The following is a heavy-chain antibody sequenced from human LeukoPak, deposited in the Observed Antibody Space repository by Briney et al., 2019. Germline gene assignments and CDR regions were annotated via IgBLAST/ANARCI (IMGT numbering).Heavy chain of an antibody. Sequence: GGSLRLSYAASGFTFSSYEMNWVRQAPGKGLEWVSYISSISTTIYYADSVKGRFTISRDNAKNTLYLQMNSLRAEDTAVYYCARGVYYASSGYYYDYDYWGQGTLVTVSS. CDR1: GFTFSSYE. CDR3: ARGVYYASSGYYYDYDY. D-gene: IGHD3-22*01. J-gene: IGHJ4*02. V-gene: IGHV3-48*04. CDR2: ISSISTTI.